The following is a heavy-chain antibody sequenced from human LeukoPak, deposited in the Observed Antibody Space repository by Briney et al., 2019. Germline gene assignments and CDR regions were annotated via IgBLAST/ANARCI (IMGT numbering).Heavy chain of an antibody. J-gene: IGHJ4*02. V-gene: IGHV3-9*01. CDR3: ARGNGGYDYSGIDY. CDR1: GFTFDDYA. CDR2: ISWNSGSI. Sequence: GGSLRLSCAASGFTFDDYAMHWVRQAPGKGLEWVSGISWNSGSIGYADPVKGRFTISRDNAKNSLYLQMNSLRAEDTALYYCARGNGGYDYSGIDYWGQGTLVTVSS. D-gene: IGHD5-12*01.